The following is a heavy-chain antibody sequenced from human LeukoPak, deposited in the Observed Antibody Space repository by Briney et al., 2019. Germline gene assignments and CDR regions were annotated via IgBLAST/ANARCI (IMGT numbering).Heavy chain of an antibody. Sequence: GGSLRLSCAASGFTFSSYWMHWVRQAPGKGLVWVSRINVDGSSTDYADSVRGRFTISRDNAKNTLYLQMNSLRAEDTAVYYCAKGKDSGYDFAFDYWGEGTLVTVSS. J-gene: IGHJ4*02. D-gene: IGHD5-12*01. CDR2: INVDGSST. CDR3: AKGKDSGYDFAFDY. CDR1: GFTFSSYW. V-gene: IGHV3-74*01.